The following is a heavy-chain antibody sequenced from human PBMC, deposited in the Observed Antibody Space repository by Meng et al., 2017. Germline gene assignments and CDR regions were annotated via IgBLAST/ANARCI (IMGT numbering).Heavy chain of an antibody. J-gene: IGHJ4*02. D-gene: IGHD6-19*01. CDR1: GYTFSTKF. V-gene: IGHV7-4-1*02. Sequence: HLVQSVSELKEPGASVKVSCKASGYTFSTKFMNWLRQAPGQGLEWMGWINTKTGKPTYAQGFTGRLAFSLDTSASTAFLQINSLKAEDTAVYYCARAHSSGWYSFFDYWGQGTLVTVSS. CDR2: INTKTGKP. CDR3: ARAHSSGWYSFFDY.